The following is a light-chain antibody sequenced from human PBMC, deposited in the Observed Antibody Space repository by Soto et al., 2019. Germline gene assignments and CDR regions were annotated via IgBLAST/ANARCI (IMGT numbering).Light chain of an antibody. CDR3: HQYGTSDMDT. V-gene: IGKV3-20*01. CDR1: QSISSTH. CDR2: GAS. J-gene: IGKJ2*01. Sequence: ETVLAQSPGTLSLSPGERATLSCRASQSISSTHLAWYQQKSGQAPRLLIYGASSRATGIPDRFSGSGSWTDFTLTITRLEPEDFAVYYCHQYGTSDMDTFGQGTKLESK.